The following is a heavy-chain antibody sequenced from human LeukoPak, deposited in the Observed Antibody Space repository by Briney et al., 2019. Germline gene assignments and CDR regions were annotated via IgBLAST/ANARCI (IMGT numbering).Heavy chain of an antibody. CDR2: ISYDGSNK. D-gene: IGHD3-10*01. CDR1: GFTFSSYA. J-gene: IGHJ4*02. V-gene: IGHV3-30-3*01. Sequence: GGSLRLSCAASGFTFSSYAMHWVRQVPGKGLEWVAVISYDGSNKYYADSVKGRFTISRDNAKNSLYLQMNSLRAEDTAVYYCASGALRRGPLDYWGQGTLVTVSS. CDR3: ASGALRRGPLDY.